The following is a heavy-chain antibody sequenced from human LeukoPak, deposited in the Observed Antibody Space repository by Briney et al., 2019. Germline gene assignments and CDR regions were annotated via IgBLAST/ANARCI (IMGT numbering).Heavy chain of an antibody. CDR3: AKESTGSSPDY. CDR1: GLTLSNYG. D-gene: IGHD1-26*01. CDR2: ITGSGDDA. Sequence: GGSLTLSCAASGLTLSNYGMSWLRHAPGEGLEWVSAITGSGDDAYYADSVHGRFTMSRDNSKSTLYLQMNSLRVEDTALYYCAKESTGSSPDYWGQGTLVTVSS. J-gene: IGHJ4*02. V-gene: IGHV3-23*01.